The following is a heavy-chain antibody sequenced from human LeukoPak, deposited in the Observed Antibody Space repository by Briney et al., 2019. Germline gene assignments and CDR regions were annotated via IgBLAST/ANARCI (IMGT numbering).Heavy chain of an antibody. CDR2: IWYGGSNK. CDR1: GFTFSSYG. V-gene: IGHV3-30*02. J-gene: IGHJ4*02. CDR3: AKDSYQSGELRY. D-gene: IGHD1-26*01. Sequence: GGSLRLSCAASGFTFSSYGMRWVRQAPGKGLEWVAVIWYGGSNKYYADSVKGRFTISRDNSKNTLYLQMNSLRAEDTAVYYCAKDSYQSGELRYWGQGTLVTVSS.